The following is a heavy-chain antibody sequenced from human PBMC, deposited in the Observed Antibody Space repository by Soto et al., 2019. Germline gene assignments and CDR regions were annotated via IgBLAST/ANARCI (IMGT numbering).Heavy chain of an antibody. D-gene: IGHD3-10*01. J-gene: IGHJ4*02. CDR3: ARRRITMVRGVISQFDD. CDR2: INHSGST. Sequence: SETLSLTCAVYGGSFSGYYWGWIRQPPGKGLEWIGEINHSGSTNYNPSLKSRVTISVDTSKNQFSLKLSSVTAADTAVYYCARRRITMVRGVISQFDDWGQGTPVTVSS. V-gene: IGHV4-34*01. CDR1: GGSFSGYY.